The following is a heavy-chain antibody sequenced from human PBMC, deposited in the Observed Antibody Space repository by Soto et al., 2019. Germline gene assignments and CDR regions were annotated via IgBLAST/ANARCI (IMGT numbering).Heavy chain of an antibody. J-gene: IGHJ4*02. D-gene: IGHD2-8*01. Sequence: EVQLLESGGGLVQPGGSMSLSCTTSEFTFNTFAWAWVRQPPGKRLEWISGISVGGGTTSYADSVKGRFIISRHNSKNIVYLQMNPLRAEDTAVYYRAADCTSSLCFGRNADYWGQGTLVTVS. V-gene: IGHV3-23*01. CDR1: EFTFNTFA. CDR2: ISVGGGTT. CDR3: AADCTSSLCFGRNADY.